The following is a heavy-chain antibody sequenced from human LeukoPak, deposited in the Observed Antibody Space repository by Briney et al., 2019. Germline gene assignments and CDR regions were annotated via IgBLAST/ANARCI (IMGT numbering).Heavy chain of an antibody. J-gene: IGHJ4*02. Sequence: SETLSLTCTVSGGSISSYYWSWIRQPPGKGLEWIGYIYYSGSTNYNPSLKSRVTISVDTSKNQFSLKLSSVTAADTAVYYCARRGWMVGYYFDYWGQGTLVTVSS. CDR3: ARRGWMVGYYFDY. D-gene: IGHD3-10*01. V-gene: IGHV4-59*08. CDR2: IYYSGST. CDR1: GGSISSYY.